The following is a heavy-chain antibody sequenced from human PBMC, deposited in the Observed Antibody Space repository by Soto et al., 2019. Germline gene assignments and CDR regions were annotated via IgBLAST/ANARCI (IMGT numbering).Heavy chain of an antibody. V-gene: IGHV5-51*01. CDR2: IYPGDSDT. Sequence: GESLKISGNGSGYSFTIYCIGLVLQMPGKGLEWMGIIYPGDSDTRYSPSFQGQVTISADKSISTAYLQWSSLKASDTAMYYCARSIMITFGGGDAFDIWGQGTMVTVSS. J-gene: IGHJ3*02. D-gene: IGHD3-16*01. CDR3: ARSIMITFGGGDAFDI. CDR1: GYSFTIYC.